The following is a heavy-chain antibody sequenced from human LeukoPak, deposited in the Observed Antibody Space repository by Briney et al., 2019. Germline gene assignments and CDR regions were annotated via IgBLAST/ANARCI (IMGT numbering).Heavy chain of an antibody. CDR1: GYTFTGYY. J-gene: IGHJ6*02. D-gene: IGHD6-13*01. Sequence: ASVKVSCKASGYTFTGYYMHWVRQAPGQGLEWMGWISAYNGNTNYAQKLQGRVTMTTDTSTSTAYMELRSLRSDDTAVYYCARESYIAAASAYYYGMDVWGQGTTVTVSS. CDR2: ISAYNGNT. V-gene: IGHV1-18*04. CDR3: ARESYIAAASAYYYGMDV.